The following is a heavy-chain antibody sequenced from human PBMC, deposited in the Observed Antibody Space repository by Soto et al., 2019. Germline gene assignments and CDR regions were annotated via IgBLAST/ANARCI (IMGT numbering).Heavy chain of an antibody. Sequence: QITLNESGPTVVRPTETLTLTCRFSGFSLTTSGVGVGWIRQSPGKAPEWLALIYWDDDKRYSASLKSRLNNTKHTAKTPVVLTVADLSPTDTDTYYCAHRVLLTVFGLVTTAAIYFDFWGKGTPVAVPS. D-gene: IGHD3-3*01. CDR2: IYWDDDK. CDR1: GFSLTTSGVG. J-gene: IGHJ4*02. CDR3: AHRVLLTVFGLVTTAAIYFDF. V-gene: IGHV2-5*02.